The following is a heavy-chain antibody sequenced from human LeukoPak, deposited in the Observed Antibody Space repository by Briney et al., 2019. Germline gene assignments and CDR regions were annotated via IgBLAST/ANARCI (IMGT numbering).Heavy chain of an antibody. CDR2: PFNANT. CDR3: ASSAFGGVIAPYNWFDP. Sequence: PFNANTHYAEKFQHRVTITRDRSMSTAYMELSSLRSEDTAMYYCASSAFGGVIAPYNWFDPWGQGTLVTVSS. J-gene: IGHJ5*02. D-gene: IGHD3-16*02. V-gene: IGHV1-45*02.